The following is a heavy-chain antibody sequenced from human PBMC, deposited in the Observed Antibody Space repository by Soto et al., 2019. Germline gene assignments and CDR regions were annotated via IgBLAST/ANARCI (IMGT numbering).Heavy chain of an antibody. V-gene: IGHV3-30-3*01. CDR2: ISYDGSNK. Sequence: QVQLVESGGGVVQPGRSLRLSCAASGFTFSSYAMHWVRQAPGKGLEWVAVISYDGSNKYYADSVKGRFTISRDNSKNTLYLQMNSLRAEDTAVYYCARDPYGGNSAKWYFDLWGRGTLVTVSS. CDR3: ARDPYGGNSAKWYFDL. D-gene: IGHD4-17*01. CDR1: GFTFSSYA. J-gene: IGHJ2*01.